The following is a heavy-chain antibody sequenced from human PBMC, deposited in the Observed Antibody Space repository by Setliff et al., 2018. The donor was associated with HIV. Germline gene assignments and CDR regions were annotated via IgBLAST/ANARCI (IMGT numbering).Heavy chain of an antibody. D-gene: IGHD5-12*01. V-gene: IGHV3-48*03. CDR1: GFTFGSYD. J-gene: IGHJ6*03. CDR2: ISGSGSII. CDR3: ARARLRNYYYYMDV. Sequence: GGSLRLSCAASGFTFGSYDMNWVRQAPRKGLEWVSYISGSGSIIYYADSVKGRFTISRDNAEYSLHLQMNSLRAEDTAVYYCARARLRNYYYYMDVWAKGTTVTVSS.